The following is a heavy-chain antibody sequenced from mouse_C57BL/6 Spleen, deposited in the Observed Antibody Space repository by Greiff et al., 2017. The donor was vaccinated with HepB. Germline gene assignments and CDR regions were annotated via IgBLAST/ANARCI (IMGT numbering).Heavy chain of an antibody. CDR2: ISYDGSN. V-gene: IGHV3-6*01. D-gene: IGHD1-1*01. CDR1: GYSITSGYY. CDR3: ATYGSSFWYFDV. Sequence: EVQLVESGPGLVKPSQSLSLTCSVTGYSITSGYYWNWIRQFPGNKLEWMGDISYDGSNNYNPSLKNRISITRDTSKNQFFLKFNSVTTEDAATYYCATYGSSFWYFDVWGTGTTVTVSS. J-gene: IGHJ1*03.